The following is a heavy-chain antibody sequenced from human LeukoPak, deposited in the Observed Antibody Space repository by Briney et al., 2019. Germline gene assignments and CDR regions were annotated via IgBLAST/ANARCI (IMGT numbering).Heavy chain of an antibody. J-gene: IGHJ6*03. Sequence: SSETLSLTCAVCGGSFSNYYWNWIRQPPGKGLEWLGEINDNGRANYNPSLMSRVTVSVDTSKNQFSLRLTSVTATDTAVYYCARRWNYGRNYYIDVWGKGATVSVSS. CDR3: ARRWNYGRNYYIDV. CDR1: GGSFSNYY. V-gene: IGHV4-34*01. D-gene: IGHD1-7*01. CDR2: INDNGRA.